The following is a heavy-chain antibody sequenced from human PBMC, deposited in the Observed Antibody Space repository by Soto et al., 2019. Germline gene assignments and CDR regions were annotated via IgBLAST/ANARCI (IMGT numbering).Heavy chain of an antibody. CDR3: VRRVSGNYDY. V-gene: IGHV3-64*01. CDR1: GFTFNNYD. J-gene: IGHJ4*02. Sequence: EVQLAESGGNMVQPGGSLRLSCVASGFTFNNYDTHWVRQAPGKGLEYVSSISSNGGTTYYGNSLKGRFTISRDKSKNTLYHQMGSLRPEDMAVYYCVRRVSGNYDYWGQGTGVTVSS. CDR2: ISSNGGTT. D-gene: IGHD1-7*01.